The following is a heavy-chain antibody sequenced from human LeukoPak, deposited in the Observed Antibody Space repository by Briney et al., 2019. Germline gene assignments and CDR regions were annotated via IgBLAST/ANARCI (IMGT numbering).Heavy chain of an antibody. CDR3: ARGKNPLEVSLGY. Sequence: SETLSLTCTVSGGSISGYYWSWIRQPPGKGLEWIAYIYYSGSTNYNPSLKSRVTISVDTSKNQFSLKLSSVTAADTAVYYCARGKNPLEVSLGYWGQGTLVTVSS. J-gene: IGHJ4*02. V-gene: IGHV4-59*01. CDR2: IYYSGST. CDR1: GGSISGYY. D-gene: IGHD7-27*01.